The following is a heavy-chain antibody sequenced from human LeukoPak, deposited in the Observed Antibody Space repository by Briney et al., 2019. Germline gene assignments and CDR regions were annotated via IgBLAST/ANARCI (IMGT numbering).Heavy chain of an antibody. CDR1: GYTFTSYG. CDR2: ISAYNGNT. D-gene: IGHD2-15*01. V-gene: IGHV1-18*01. Sequence: VASVKVSCKASGYTFTSYGISWVRQAPGQGLEWMGWISAYNGNTNYAQKLQGRVTMTTDTSTSTAYMELRSLRSDDTAVYYCARDSRGGYCSGGNCYSWGWYFDLWGRGTLVSVTS. CDR3: ARDSRGGYCSGGNCYSWGWYFDL. J-gene: IGHJ2*01.